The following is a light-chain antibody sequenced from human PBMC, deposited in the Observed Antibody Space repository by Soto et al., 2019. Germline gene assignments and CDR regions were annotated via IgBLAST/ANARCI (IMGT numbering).Light chain of an antibody. CDR1: QGISNY. CDR3: QKYDSAPLFT. CDR2: AAS. Sequence: DIQMTQSPSSLSASVGDRVTITCRASQGISNYVAWYQQRPGKAPKLLIYAASTLQSGVPSRFSGSASGTDFTLTISGLQPEDVATYYCQKYDSAPLFTFGPGTKVEIK. J-gene: IGKJ3*01. V-gene: IGKV1-27*01.